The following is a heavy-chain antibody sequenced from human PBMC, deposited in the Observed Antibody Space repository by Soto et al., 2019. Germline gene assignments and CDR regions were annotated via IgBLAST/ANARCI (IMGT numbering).Heavy chain of an antibody. CDR2: ISGSGGST. V-gene: IGHV3-23*01. Sequence: PGGSLRLSCAASGFTFSSYAMSWVRQAPGKGLEWVSAISGSGGSTYYADSVKGRFTISRDNSKNTLYLQMNSLRAEDAAVYYCAKNSQGELLAPFDYWGQGTLVTVSS. J-gene: IGHJ4*02. D-gene: IGHD1-26*01. CDR3: AKNSQGELLAPFDY. CDR1: GFTFSSYA.